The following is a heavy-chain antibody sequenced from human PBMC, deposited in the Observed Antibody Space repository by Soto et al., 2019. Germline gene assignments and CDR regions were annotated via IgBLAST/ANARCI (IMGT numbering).Heavy chain of an antibody. V-gene: IGHV5-51*01. CDR1: GYSFTSYW. CDR2: IYPGDSDT. J-gene: IGHJ6*03. CDR3: ARRAKPEIFRSDYYYYMDV. D-gene: IGHD3-9*01. Sequence: PGESLKISCKGSGYSFTSYWIGWVRQMPGKGLEWMGIIYPGDSDTRYSPSSQGQVTISADKSISTAYLQWSSLKASDTAMYYFARRAKPEIFRSDYYYYMDVWGKGTTVTVSS.